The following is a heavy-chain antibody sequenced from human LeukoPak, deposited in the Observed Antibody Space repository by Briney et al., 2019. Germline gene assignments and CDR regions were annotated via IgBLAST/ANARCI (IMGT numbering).Heavy chain of an antibody. CDR2: INWKGGTT. CDR3: ARDLVVAGTGFGY. Sequence: PGGSLRLSCAASGFTFDNYGMSWVRQAPGKGLEWVSGINWKGGTTGYVDSAKGRFTISRDNAKKSLYLQMNSLRAEDTALYYCARDLVVAGTGFGYWGQGTLVTVSS. V-gene: IGHV3-20*04. CDR1: GFTFDNYG. D-gene: IGHD6-19*01. J-gene: IGHJ4*02.